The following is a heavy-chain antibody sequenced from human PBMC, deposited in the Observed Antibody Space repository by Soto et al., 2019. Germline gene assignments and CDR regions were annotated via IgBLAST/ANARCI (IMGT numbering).Heavy chain of an antibody. D-gene: IGHD2-2*01. CDR2: IIPIPGTA. J-gene: IGHJ6*02. CDR1: GGTFGSYA. V-gene: IGHV1-69*01. CDR3: ARSQGSSTSLEIYYYYYYGMDV. Sequence: QVQLVQSGAEVKKPGSSVKVSCKASGGTFGSYAISWVRQAPGQGLEWMGGIIPIPGTANYAQKFQGRVTIAADESTSTAYMERSSRRSEDTAVYDGARSQGSSTSLEIYYYYYYGMDVWGQGTRVTVSS.